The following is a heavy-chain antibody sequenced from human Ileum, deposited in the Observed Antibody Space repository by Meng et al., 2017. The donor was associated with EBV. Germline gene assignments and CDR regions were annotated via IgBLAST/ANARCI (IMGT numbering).Heavy chain of an antibody. CDR2: IYYSGTT. CDR1: GFSIDRSSYN. CDR3: ARGYSSGWYYFDQ. J-gene: IGHJ4*02. V-gene: IGHV4-39*01. D-gene: IGHD6-19*01. Sequence: LQDCRPVVVEPSETMSLTCTVSGFSIDRSSYNGSCIRQSPGKGLEWMGNIYYSGTTYSNPSLKSRVTISVDMSKNQFSLKLSSVTAADTAVYYCARGYSSGWYYFDQWGQGTLVTVSS.